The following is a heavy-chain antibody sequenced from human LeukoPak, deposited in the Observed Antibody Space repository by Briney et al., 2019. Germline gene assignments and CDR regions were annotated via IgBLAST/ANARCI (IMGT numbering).Heavy chain of an antibody. Sequence: SETLSLTCAVYGGSFSGYYWSWIRQPPGKGLEWIGEINHSGSTNYNPSLKSRVIISVDTSKNQFSLKPSSVTAADTAVYYCARVVIVVTDVWGQGTTVTVSS. J-gene: IGHJ6*02. CDR3: ARVVIVVTDV. CDR2: INHSGST. V-gene: IGHV4-34*01. D-gene: IGHD3-22*01. CDR1: GGSFSGYY.